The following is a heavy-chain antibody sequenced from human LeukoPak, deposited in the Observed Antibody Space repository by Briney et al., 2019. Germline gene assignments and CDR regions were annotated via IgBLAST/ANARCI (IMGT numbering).Heavy chain of an antibody. CDR1: GFTFSGFW. V-gene: IGHV3-7*03. CDR2: INSDGSEG. J-gene: IGHJ4*02. CDR3: ARGRPHGNDY. Sequence: GGSLRLSCAVSGFTFSGFWMSWSRQAPGKGLEWVASINSDGSEGYYADVVKGRFTISRDNAKNSLYLQINSLRAEDTAVYYCARGRPHGNDYWGQGTLVTVSS. D-gene: IGHD4-23*01.